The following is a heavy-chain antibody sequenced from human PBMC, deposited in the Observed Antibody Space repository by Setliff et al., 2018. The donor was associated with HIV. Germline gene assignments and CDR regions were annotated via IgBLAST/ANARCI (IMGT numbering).Heavy chain of an antibody. CDR2: MYTSGSA. J-gene: IGHJ3*02. CDR3: ARAINKSFDI. CDR1: GGSISSYY. Sequence: SETLSLTCTVSGGSISSYYWSWIRQPPGKGLEWIGHMYTSGSATYNPSLKSRVTLSVDTSRNQFSLKLSSVTAADTAVYYCARAINKSFDIWGQGTMVTVSS. V-gene: IGHV4-4*08.